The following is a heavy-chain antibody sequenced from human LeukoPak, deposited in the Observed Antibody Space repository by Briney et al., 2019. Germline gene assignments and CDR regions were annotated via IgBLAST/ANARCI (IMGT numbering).Heavy chain of an antibody. J-gene: IGHJ6*03. CDR3: ARALHSYSYYIAV. V-gene: IGHV3-53*01. CDR2: IYSGGNT. D-gene: IGHD5-24*01. Sequence: AGGSLRLSCAASGFTVSSNYMNWVRQAPGKGLEWVSVIYSGGNTYYADSVKGRFTISRDNSKNTLYLQMNSLGAEDTGVYYCARALHSYSYYIAVWGKGTTVTVSS. CDR1: GFTVSSNY.